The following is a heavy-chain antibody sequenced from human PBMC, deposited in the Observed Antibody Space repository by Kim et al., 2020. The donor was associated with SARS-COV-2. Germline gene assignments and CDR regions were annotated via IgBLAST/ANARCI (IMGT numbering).Heavy chain of an antibody. D-gene: IGHD3-10*01. J-gene: IGHJ4*02. Sequence: LRSRVTISVDTSKNQFSLKLSSVTAADTAVYYGARGRGYYGSGSYYPLDYWGQGTLVTVSS. CDR3: ARGRGYYGSGSYYPLDY. V-gene: IGHV4-34*01.